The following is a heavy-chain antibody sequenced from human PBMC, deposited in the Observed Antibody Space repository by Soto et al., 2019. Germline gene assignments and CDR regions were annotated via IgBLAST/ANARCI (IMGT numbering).Heavy chain of an antibody. V-gene: IGHV4-61*01. CDR1: GGSVRSGSHY. D-gene: IGHD5-12*01. CDR3: ARTPFDRLRRFDP. CDR2: IYYSGNT. J-gene: IGHJ5*02. Sequence: QVQLQESGPGLVKPSETLSLTCTVSGGSVRSGSHYWSWIRQPPGKGLEWIGYIYYSGNTNYNPSLKSRVTISVDTSKNQCSLKLSSVTAADTAVYYCARTPFDRLRRFDPWGQGTLVTVSS.